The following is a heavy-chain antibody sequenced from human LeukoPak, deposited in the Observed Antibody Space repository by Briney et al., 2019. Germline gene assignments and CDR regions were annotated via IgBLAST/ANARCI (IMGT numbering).Heavy chain of an antibody. Sequence: PGGSLRLSCAASGFTFSSYSMNWVRQAPGKGLEWVAVISNDGSNSYYADSVKGRFTISRDNSKNTLYLQMNSLRAEDTAVYYCATAPSIAALTTLFDYWGQGTLVTVSS. J-gene: IGHJ4*02. CDR1: GFTFSSYS. CDR2: ISNDGSNS. D-gene: IGHD6-6*01. V-gene: IGHV3-30*03. CDR3: ATAPSIAALTTLFDY.